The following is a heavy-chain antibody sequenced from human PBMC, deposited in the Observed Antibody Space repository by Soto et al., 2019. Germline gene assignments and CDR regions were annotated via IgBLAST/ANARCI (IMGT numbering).Heavy chain of an antibody. CDR2: IYYSGSTSYNPSL. CDR1: GYSISNYY. CDR3: ARGCFWSGYFNWFDP. Sequence: SETLSLTCTVSGYSISNYYWSWIRQPPGKGLEWIGYIYYSGSTSYNPSLSYNPSLKSRVTISLDTSKNQFSLKVNSVTAADTAVYYCARGCFWSGYFNWFDPWGQGTLVTVSS. V-gene: IGHV4-59*01. D-gene: IGHD3-3*01. J-gene: IGHJ5*02.